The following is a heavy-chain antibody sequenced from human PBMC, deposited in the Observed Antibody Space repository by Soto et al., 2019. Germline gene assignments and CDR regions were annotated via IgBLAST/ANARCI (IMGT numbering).Heavy chain of an antibody. CDR3: AKVGSGWYDDHWYFDL. V-gene: IGHV3-9*01. CDR1: GFTFDDYA. J-gene: IGHJ2*01. CDR2: ISWNSGSI. D-gene: IGHD6-19*01. Sequence: EVQLVESGGGLVQPGRSLRLSCAASGFTFDDYAMHWVRQAPGKGLEWVSGISWNSGSIGYADSVKGRFTISRDNAKNSLYLQLHSLRAEDTALYYCAKVGSGWYDDHWYFDLWGRGTLVTVSS.